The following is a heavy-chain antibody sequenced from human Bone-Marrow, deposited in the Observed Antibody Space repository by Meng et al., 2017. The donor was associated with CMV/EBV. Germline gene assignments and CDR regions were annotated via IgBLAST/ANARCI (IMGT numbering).Heavy chain of an antibody. CDR1: GFTFSSYS. D-gene: IGHD3/OR15-3a*01. J-gene: IGHJ5*02. CDR3: ARGLRTGLNWFDP. Sequence: GGSLRLSCAASGFTFSSYSMNWVRQAPGKGLEWVSSISSSSSYIYYADSVKGRFTISRDNAKNSLYLQMNSLRAEDTAVYYCARGLRTGLNWFDPWGQGTLVTVSS. CDR2: ISSSSSYI. V-gene: IGHV3-21*01.